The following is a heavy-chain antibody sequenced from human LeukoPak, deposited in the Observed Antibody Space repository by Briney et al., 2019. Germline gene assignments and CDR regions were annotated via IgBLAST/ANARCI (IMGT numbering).Heavy chain of an antibody. CDR3: ARALDSSSSRYQAFEE. CDR2: IKQDESEK. CDR1: GFTFSSYG. Sequence: PGGSLRLSCAASGFTFSSYGVHWVRQAPGKGLEWVANIKQDESEKYYVDSVKGRFTISRDNAKSSLYLQMNSLRAEDTAVYYCARALDSSSSRYQAFEEWGQGTLVTVSS. D-gene: IGHD2-2*01. J-gene: IGHJ4*02. V-gene: IGHV3-7*01.